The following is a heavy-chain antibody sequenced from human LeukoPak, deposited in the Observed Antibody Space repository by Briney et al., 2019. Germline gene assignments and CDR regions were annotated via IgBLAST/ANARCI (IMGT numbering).Heavy chain of an antibody. CDR1: DFSFITYA. J-gene: IGHJ4*02. Sequence: PGGSLRLSCAASDFSFITYAMSWVRQAPGKGLEWVAVMRSGDGDTTYADSVRGRFTISRDNSKNRLDLQMNSLRPEDTAVYYCVRDFPENWQLVPLLDYWGQGTLVTVSS. D-gene: IGHD6-6*01. CDR2: MRSGDGDT. V-gene: IGHV3-23*01. CDR3: VRDFPENWQLVPLLDY.